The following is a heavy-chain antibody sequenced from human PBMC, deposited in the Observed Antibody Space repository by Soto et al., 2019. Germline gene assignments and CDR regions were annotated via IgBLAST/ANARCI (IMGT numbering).Heavy chain of an antibody. CDR2: MNPNSGNT. Sequence: ASVKVSCKASGYTFTSYDINWVRQATGQGLEWMGWMNPNSGNTGYAQKFQGRVTMTRNTSISTAYMELSSLRSEDTAVYYCARSMITFGGVIVIRGPKDYWGQGTLVTVSS. D-gene: IGHD3-16*02. V-gene: IGHV1-8*01. CDR3: ARSMITFGGVIVIRGPKDY. CDR1: GYTFTSYD. J-gene: IGHJ4*02.